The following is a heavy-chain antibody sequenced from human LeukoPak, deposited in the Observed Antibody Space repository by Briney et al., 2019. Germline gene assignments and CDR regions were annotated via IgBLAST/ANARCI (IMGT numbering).Heavy chain of an antibody. D-gene: IGHD2-15*01. J-gene: IGHJ4*02. V-gene: IGHV3-23*01. CDR3: AKLPDIVVVVAVPIFDY. CDR1: GFTFSSYA. Sequence: GVALRLSCAASGFTFSSYAMSWVRQAPGKGLEWVSAISGSGGSTYYADSVKGRFTISRDNSKNTLYLQMNSLRAEDTAVYYCAKLPDIVVVVAVPIFDYWGQGTLVTVSS. CDR2: ISGSGGST.